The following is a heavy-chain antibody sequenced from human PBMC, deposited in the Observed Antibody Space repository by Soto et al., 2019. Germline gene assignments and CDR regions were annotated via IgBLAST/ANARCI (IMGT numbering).Heavy chain of an antibody. CDR3: ETSGGGL. Sequence: EAQLVESGGGLVQPGESLTLSCAASGFTFSNSYMAWIRQAPERGLQWVAVISPDGNKKFYVDSMEGRFTISRDNAKNSLFLRMNNLAPADTAIYYCETSGGGLWGQGTLVTVSS. V-gene: IGHV3-7*01. D-gene: IGHD2-15*01. J-gene: IGHJ4*02. CDR1: GFTFSNSY. CDR2: ISPDGNKK.